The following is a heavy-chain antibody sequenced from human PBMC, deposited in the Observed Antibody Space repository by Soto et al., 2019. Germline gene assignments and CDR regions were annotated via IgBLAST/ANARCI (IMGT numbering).Heavy chain of an antibody. D-gene: IGHD2-2*01. V-gene: IGHV1-3*01. J-gene: IGHJ3*02. CDR1: GYTFTSYA. CDR3: ATAIADDAFDI. CDR2: INAGNGNT. Sequence: ASVKVSFKASGYTFTSYAMHWVRQAPGQRLEWMGWINAGNGNTKYSQKFQGRVTITRDTSASTAYMELSSLRSEETAVYYCATAIADDAFDIWGRGTMVTVSS.